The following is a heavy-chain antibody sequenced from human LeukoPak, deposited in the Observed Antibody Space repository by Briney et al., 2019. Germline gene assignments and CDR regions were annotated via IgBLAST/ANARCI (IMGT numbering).Heavy chain of an antibody. CDR1: GGSISSDDYY. Sequence: PSETLSLTCTVSGGSISSDDYYWIWIRQPPGKGLEWIGYTHHSGGTYYNPSLQSRVTISIDTSKNQFSLKLSSVTAADTAVYYCASRSLAVAGTDDAFDIWGQGTMVTVSS. CDR2: THHSGGT. V-gene: IGHV4-30-4*01. D-gene: IGHD6-19*01. CDR3: ASRSLAVAGTDDAFDI. J-gene: IGHJ3*02.